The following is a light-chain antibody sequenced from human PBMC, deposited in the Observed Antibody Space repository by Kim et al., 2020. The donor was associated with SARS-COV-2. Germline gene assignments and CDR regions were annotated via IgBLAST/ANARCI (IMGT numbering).Light chain of an antibody. CDR2: DAS. CDR1: QSVSSNY. CDR3: YQYVTSPQT. J-gene: IGKJ1*01. Sequence: EIVLTQSPATLSLFPGERATLSCGASQSVSSNYLAWYQQRPGLAPRLLIYDASTRATGIPDRFSGGGSGTDFTLTISRLEPEDSALYYCYQYVTSPQTFGQGTKVEI. V-gene: IGKV3D-20*01.